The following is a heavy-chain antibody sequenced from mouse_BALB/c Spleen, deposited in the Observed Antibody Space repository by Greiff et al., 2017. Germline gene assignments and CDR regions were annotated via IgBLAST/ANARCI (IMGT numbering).Heavy chain of an antibody. V-gene: IGHV5-12-1*01. CDR3: ARHRTGTEIWFAY. D-gene: IGHD4-1*01. Sequence: EVKLMESGGGLVKPGGSLKLSCAASGFAFSSYDMSWVRQTPEKRLEWVAYISSGGGSTYYPDTVKGRFTISRDNAKNTLYLQMSSLKSEDTAMYYCARHRTGTEIWFAYWGQGTLVTVSA. CDR1: GFAFSSYD. CDR2: ISSGGGST. J-gene: IGHJ3*01.